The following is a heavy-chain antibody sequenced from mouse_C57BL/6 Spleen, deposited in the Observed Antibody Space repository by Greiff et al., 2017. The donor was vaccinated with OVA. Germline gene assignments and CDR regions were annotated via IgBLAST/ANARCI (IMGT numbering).Heavy chain of an antibody. CDR1: GFSLTSYG. V-gene: IGHV2-6*01. D-gene: IGHD2-1*01. CDR2: IWGVGST. Sequence: VKVVESGPGLVAPSQSLSITCTVSGFSLTSYGVDWVRQSPGKGLEWLGVIWGVGSTNYNSALKSRLSISKDNSKSQVFLKMNSLQTDDTAMYYCATVNYVGAMDYWGQGTSVTVSS. J-gene: IGHJ4*01. CDR3: ATVNYVGAMDY.